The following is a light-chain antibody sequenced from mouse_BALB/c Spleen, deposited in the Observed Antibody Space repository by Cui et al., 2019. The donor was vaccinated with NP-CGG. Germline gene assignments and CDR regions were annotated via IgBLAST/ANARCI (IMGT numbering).Light chain of an antibody. CDR1: TGAVTTSNY. J-gene: IGLJ1*01. V-gene: IGLV1*01. CDR2: GTN. Sequence: QAVVTQESELTTSPGETVTLTCRSSTGAVTTSNYANCVQERPDHLFTGLIGGTNNRAPGVPARFSGSLIGDKAALTITGAQTEDEAIYFCALWYSNHWVFGGGTKLTVL. CDR3: ALWYSNHWV.